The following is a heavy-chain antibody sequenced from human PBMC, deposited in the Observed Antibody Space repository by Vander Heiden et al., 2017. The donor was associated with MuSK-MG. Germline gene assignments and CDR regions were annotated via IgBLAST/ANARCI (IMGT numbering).Heavy chain of an antibody. J-gene: IGHJ3*02. CDR1: GGSISRSSHY. Sequence: QLQLQESGPGLVKPSETLSLTCIVSGGSISRSSHYWGWIRQPPGKGLEWIGSIYYSGSTYNNPSLESGVTISVDTSKNQFSLKLTSVTAADTAVYYCARQWELIAFDIRGQGTMVTVSS. V-gene: IGHV4-39*01. CDR2: IYYSGST. CDR3: ARQWELIAFDI. D-gene: IGHD1-26*01.